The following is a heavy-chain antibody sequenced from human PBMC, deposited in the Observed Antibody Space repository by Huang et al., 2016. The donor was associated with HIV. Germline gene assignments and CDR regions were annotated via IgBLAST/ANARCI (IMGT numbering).Heavy chain of an antibody. D-gene: IGHD3-22*01. CDR3: ARGNYYGSAGYYFDY. J-gene: IGHJ4*02. CDR2: INPRNGDT. CDR1: GYTFSDYY. Sequence: QVQLVQSGAEVKKPGASVKVSCKASGYTFSDYYLHWVRQAPGQGPEWMGWINPRNGDTKYPEDSQGRVTMTRDTPSSTAYMELRRLRSDDTAVYYCARGNYYGSAGYYFDYWGQGTHVTVSS. V-gene: IGHV1-2*02.